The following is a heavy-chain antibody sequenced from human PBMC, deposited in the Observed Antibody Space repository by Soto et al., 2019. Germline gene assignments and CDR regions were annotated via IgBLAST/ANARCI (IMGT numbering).Heavy chain of an antibody. J-gene: IGHJ4*02. CDR3: ARDQPGYSYGYGLGY. Sequence: EVQLVESGGGLVKPGGSLRLSCAASGFTFSSYSMKWVRQAPGKGLEWVSSISSSSSYIYYADSVKGRFTISRDNAKNSLYLQMHSLSAEDTAVYYCARDQPGYSYGYGLGYWGQGTLVTVSS. CDR2: ISSSSSYI. D-gene: IGHD5-18*01. CDR1: GFTFSSYS. V-gene: IGHV3-21*01.